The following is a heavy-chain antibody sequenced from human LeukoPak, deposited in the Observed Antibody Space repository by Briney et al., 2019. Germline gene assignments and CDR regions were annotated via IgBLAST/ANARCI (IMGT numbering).Heavy chain of an antibody. V-gene: IGHV1-2*02. J-gene: IGHJ6*03. CDR2: INPNSGGT. CDR1: GYTFTGYY. D-gene: IGHD2-15*01. CDR3: ARDQGVVVAATQFYYYYYMDV. Sequence: ASVKVSCKASGYTFTGYYMHWVRQAPGQGLEWMGWINPNSGGTNYAQKFQGRVTMTRDTSISTAYMELRSLRSDDTAVYYCARDQGVVVAATQFYYYYYMDVWGKGTTVTVSS.